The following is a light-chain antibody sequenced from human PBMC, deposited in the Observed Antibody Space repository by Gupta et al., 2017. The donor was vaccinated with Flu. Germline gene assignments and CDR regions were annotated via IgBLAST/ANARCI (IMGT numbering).Light chain of an antibody. CDR1: QSLLHINGYNY. J-gene: IGKJ4*01. CDR2: LGS. CDR3: MQALQTPLT. V-gene: IGKV2-28*01. Sequence: DMVMTQSPLSLPVTHGEPASISCRSSQSLLHINGYNYLDWYLQKPGQSQQLLIYLGSNRASGAPDRFSGSGSGTDFTLKISRVEAEDVGVYYCMQALQTPLTFGGGTKVEIK.